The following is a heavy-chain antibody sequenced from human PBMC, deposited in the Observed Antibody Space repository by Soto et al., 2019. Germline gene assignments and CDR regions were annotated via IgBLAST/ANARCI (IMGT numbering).Heavy chain of an antibody. CDR1: GFTFSSYW. V-gene: IGHV3-7*05. CDR3: AKSLSAIQGDS. Sequence: EVQLVESGGGLVQSGGSLRLSCAASGFTFSSYWMSWVRQGPGKGPEWVANIKQDGSEIYYVDSVKGRFTISRDNAKSSLYLQITSLRAEDTAVYHCAKSLSAIQGDSWGQGTLVAVSA. J-gene: IGHJ4*02. D-gene: IGHD2-2*01. CDR2: IKQDGSEI.